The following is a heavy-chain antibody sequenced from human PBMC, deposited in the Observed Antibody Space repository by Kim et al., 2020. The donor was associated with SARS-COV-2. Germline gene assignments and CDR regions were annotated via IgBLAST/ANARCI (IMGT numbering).Heavy chain of an antibody. J-gene: IGHJ4*02. CDR3: AKGVDSGYELDY. D-gene: IGHD5-12*01. CDR1: GFTFSSYG. Sequence: GGSLRLSCAASGFTFSSYGMHWVRQAPGKGLEWVAVISYDGSNKYYADSVKGRFTISRDNSKNTLYLQMNSLRAEDTAVYYCAKGVDSGYELDYWGQGTLVTVSS. CDR2: ISYDGSNK. V-gene: IGHV3-30*18.